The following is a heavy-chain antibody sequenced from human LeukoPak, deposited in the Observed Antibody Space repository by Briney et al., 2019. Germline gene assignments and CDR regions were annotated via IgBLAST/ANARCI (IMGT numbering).Heavy chain of an antibody. V-gene: IGHV4-34*01. CDR3: ARAAYCSGGSCYYNYYGMDV. D-gene: IGHD2-15*01. CDR2: INHSGST. CDR1: GGSFSGYY. J-gene: IGHJ6*04. Sequence: PSETLSLTCAVYGGSFSGYYWSWIRHPPGKGLEWSGEINHSGSTNYNPSLKSRVTISVDTSKNQFSLKLSSVTAADTAVYYCARAAYCSGGSCYYNYYGMDVWGKGTTVTVSS.